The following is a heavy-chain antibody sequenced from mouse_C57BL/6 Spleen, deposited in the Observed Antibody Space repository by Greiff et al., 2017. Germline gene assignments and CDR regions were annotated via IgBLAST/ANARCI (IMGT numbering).Heavy chain of an antibody. D-gene: IGHD2-4*01. Sequence: EVKLMESGGGLVKPGGSLKLSCAASGFTFSSYAMSWVRQTPVKRLEWVATISDGGSYTYYPDNVKGRFTISRDNAKNNLYLQRSHLKSEDTAMYYCASGLDYDEDFDDWGQGTTLTVSS. J-gene: IGHJ2*01. CDR3: ASGLDYDEDFDD. CDR1: GFTFSSYA. CDR2: ISDGGSYT. V-gene: IGHV5-4*03.